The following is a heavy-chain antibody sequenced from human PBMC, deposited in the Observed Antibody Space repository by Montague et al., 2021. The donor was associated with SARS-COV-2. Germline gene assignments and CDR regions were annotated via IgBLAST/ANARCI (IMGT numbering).Heavy chain of an antibody. V-gene: IGHV4-39*02. CDR2: IYYSGGT. D-gene: IGHD3-22*01. CDR1: GGSISSSSYY. CDR3: AREAYYYDSSGYYGGGYYYYYGMGV. J-gene: IGHJ6*02. Sequence: SETLSLTCTVSGGSISSSSYYWGWIRQPPGKGLEWIGSIYYSGGTYYNPSLKSRVTISVDTSKNQFSLKLSSVTAADTAVYYCAREAYYYDSSGYYGGGYYYYYGMGVWGQGTTVTVSS.